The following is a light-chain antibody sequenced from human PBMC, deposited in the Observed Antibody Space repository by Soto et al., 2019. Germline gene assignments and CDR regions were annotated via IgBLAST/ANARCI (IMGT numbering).Light chain of an antibody. J-gene: IGKJ1*01. CDR1: QSVSSTY. Sequence: ELVLTQSPGTLSLSPGERATLSCRASQSVSSTYLAWYQQKPGQAPRLVIYGASTRATGIPDRFSGSGSGTDFTLTISRVEPEDFAVYYCHHDGSSSWTFGQGTKVEI. CDR2: GAS. V-gene: IGKV3-20*01. CDR3: HHDGSSSWT.